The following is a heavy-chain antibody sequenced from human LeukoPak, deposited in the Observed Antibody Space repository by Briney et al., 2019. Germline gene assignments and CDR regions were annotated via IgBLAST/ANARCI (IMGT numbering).Heavy chain of an antibody. Sequence: ASVKVSCKASGYTFTGYYMHWVRQAPGQGLEWMGWINPNSGGTNYAQKFQGRVTMTRDTSISTAYMELSRLRSDDTAVYYCARGLLFIGTPCGWLDYWGQGTLVTVSS. V-gene: IGHV1-2*02. J-gene: IGHJ4*02. CDR3: ARGLLFIGTPCGWLDY. CDR2: INPNSGGT. D-gene: IGHD6-19*01. CDR1: GYTFTGYY.